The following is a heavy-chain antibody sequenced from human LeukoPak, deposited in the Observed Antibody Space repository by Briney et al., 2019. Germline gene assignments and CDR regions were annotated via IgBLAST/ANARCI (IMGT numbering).Heavy chain of an antibody. CDR2: INGNNGGT. D-gene: IGHD5-18*01. CDR1: GYTFTDYN. Sequence: GASVKVSCKPSGYTFTDYNIHWVRQAPGQGLEWMGRINGNNGGTNYGQEFQGRVTLTRDSSISTAYMELSRLRSDDTAVYYCARGNNYGYDSWGQGTLVTVSS. J-gene: IGHJ4*02. CDR3: ARGNNYGYDS. V-gene: IGHV1-2*06.